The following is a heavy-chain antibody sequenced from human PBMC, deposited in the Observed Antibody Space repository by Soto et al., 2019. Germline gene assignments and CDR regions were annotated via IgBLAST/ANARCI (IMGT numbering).Heavy chain of an antibody. V-gene: IGHV3-48*03. CDR2: ISSSGSTI. CDR1: GFTFSSYE. J-gene: IGHJ6*02. Sequence: GGSLRLSCAASGFTFSSYEMNWVRQAPGKGLEWVSYISSSGSTIYYADSVKGRFTISRDNAKNSLYLQMNSLRAEDTAVYYCARELLGNRKYYYDSSGYDGMDVWGQGTTVTVSS. D-gene: IGHD3-22*01. CDR3: ARELLGNRKYYYDSSGYDGMDV.